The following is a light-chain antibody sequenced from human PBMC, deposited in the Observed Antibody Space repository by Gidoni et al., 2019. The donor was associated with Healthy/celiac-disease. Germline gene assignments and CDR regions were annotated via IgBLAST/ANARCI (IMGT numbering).Light chain of an antibody. CDR1: QSVSSSY. CDR2: GAS. V-gene: IGKV3-20*01. Sequence: EIVLTQSPGTLSLSPGERATLSYRASQSVSSSYLAWYQQKPGQAPRLLIYGASSRATGIPDRFSGSWSGTDFTLTISRLEPEDFSVYYCQQYGSSPITFGQGTRLEIK. CDR3: QQYGSSPIT. J-gene: IGKJ5*01.